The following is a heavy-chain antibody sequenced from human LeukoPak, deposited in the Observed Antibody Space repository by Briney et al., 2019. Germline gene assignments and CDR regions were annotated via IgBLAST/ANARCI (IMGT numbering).Heavy chain of an antibody. J-gene: IGHJ4*02. Sequence: SETLSLTCTVSGGSISSYYWSWIRQPPGKGLEWIGYIYYSGSTNYNPSLKSRLTISVDTSKSHFSLKLTSVTAADTAVYYCARDFLRDYGDPFDSWGQGTLVTVSS. V-gene: IGHV4-59*12. CDR2: IYYSGST. D-gene: IGHD4-17*01. CDR3: ARDFLRDYGDPFDS. CDR1: GGSISSYY.